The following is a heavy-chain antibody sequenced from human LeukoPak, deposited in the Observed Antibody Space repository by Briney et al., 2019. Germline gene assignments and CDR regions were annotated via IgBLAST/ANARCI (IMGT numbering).Heavy chain of an antibody. J-gene: IGHJ6*02. CDR3: ARDSTERRGSGSSIIGGPYYYYGMDV. V-gene: IGHV1-69*04. CDR1: GGTFSSYA. D-gene: IGHD3-10*01. CDR2: IILILGIA. Sequence: SVKVSCKASGGTFSSYAISWVRQAPGQGLEWMGRIILILGIANYAQKFQGRVTITADKSTSTAYMELSSLRSEDTAVYYCARDSTERRGSGSSIIGGPYYYYGMDVWGQGTTVTVSS.